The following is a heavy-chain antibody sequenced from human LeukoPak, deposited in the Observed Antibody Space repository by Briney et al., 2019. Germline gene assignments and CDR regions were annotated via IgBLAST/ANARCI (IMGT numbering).Heavy chain of an antibody. Sequence: GESLKISCKGSGYTFANYGIGWVRQMPGKGLEWMGIMYPGDSTARYSPSLQGQVTVSADESISTAYLHWSSLKASDTAVYYCARAGWDIVVVPATQGGLDYWGQGTLVTVSS. CDR3: ARAGWDIVVVPATQGGLDY. J-gene: IGHJ4*02. V-gene: IGHV5-51*01. CDR2: MYPGDSTA. CDR1: GYTFANYG. D-gene: IGHD2-2*01.